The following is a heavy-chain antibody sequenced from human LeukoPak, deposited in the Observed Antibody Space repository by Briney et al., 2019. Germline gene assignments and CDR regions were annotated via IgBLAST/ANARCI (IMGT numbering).Heavy chain of an antibody. CDR2: IYYSGST. Sequence: SETLSLTCTVSGGSISSSSYYWGWIRQPPGEGLEWIGYIYYSGSTNYNPSLKSRVTISVDTSKNQFSLKLSSVTAADTAVYYCAREQPGLGYCSSTSCYHGSLAFDIWGQGTMVTVSS. D-gene: IGHD2-2*01. CDR1: GGSISSSSYY. CDR3: AREQPGLGYCSSTSCYHGSLAFDI. J-gene: IGHJ3*02. V-gene: IGHV4-61*01.